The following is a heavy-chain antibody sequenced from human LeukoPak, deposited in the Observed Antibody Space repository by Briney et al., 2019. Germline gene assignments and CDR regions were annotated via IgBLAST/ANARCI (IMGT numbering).Heavy chain of an antibody. V-gene: IGHV5-51*01. D-gene: IGHD4-17*01. CDR3: ARHWWGIDYVPKDNWFDP. CDR2: VYPGDSST. CDR1: GYSFTTYS. J-gene: IGHJ5*02. Sequence: GESLKISCKTSGYSFTTYSIAWVRQMPGKGLEWMGFVYPGDSSTRYGPSFQGQVTISADKSVSTAYLQWSSLKASDTAMYYCARHWWGIDYVPKDNWFDPWGQGTLVTVSS.